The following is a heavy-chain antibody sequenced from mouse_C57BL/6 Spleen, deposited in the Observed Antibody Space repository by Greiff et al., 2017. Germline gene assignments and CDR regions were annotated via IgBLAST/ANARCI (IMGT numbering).Heavy chain of an antibody. CDR1: GFTFTTYA. D-gene: IGHD1-1*01. V-gene: IGHV10-3*01. Sequence: EVQLVESGGGLVQPKGSLKLSCAASGFTFTTYAMHWVRQAPGKGLEWVARIRSKSSNYATYYADSVKDRFTISRDDSQSMLYLQMNNLKTEDTAMYYCVRVDCYGSSLYAMDYWGQGTSVTVSS. CDR2: IRSKSSNYAT. J-gene: IGHJ4*01. CDR3: VRVDCYGSSLYAMDY.